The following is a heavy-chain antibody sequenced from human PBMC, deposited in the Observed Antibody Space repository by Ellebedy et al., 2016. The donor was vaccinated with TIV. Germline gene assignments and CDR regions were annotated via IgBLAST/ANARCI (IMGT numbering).Heavy chain of an antibody. Sequence: SETLSLTXTASGGSISSSSYYWGWIRQPPGKGLERIGSIYYSGNTYYNPSLKSRVTISIDTSKNQFSLRLSSVTAADTAIYRCARRKVTIPRADAYFDYWGQGILVTVSS. J-gene: IGHJ4*02. CDR2: IYYSGNT. CDR3: ARRKVTIPRADAYFDY. D-gene: IGHD3-3*01. V-gene: IGHV4-39*01. CDR1: GGSISSSSYY.